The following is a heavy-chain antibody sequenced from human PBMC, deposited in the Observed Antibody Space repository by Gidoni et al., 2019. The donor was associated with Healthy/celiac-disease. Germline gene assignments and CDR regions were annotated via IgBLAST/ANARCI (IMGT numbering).Heavy chain of an antibody. V-gene: IGHV4-34*01. J-gene: IGHJ6*02. CDR3: ASPPRYGMDV. CDR2: INHSGST. CDR1: GGSFSGYY. Sequence: QVQLQQWGAGLFKPSEPLSLTCAVYGGSFSGYYWSWIRQPPGKGLEWIGEINHSGSTNYNPSLKSRVTISVDTSKNQFSLKLSSVTAADTAVYYCASPPRYGMDVWGQGTTVTVSS.